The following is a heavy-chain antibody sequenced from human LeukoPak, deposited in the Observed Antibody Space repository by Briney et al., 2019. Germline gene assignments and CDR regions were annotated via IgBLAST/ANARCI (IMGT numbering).Heavy chain of an antibody. CDR3: ARGGGGSYPFDY. Sequence: SETLSLTCTVSGGSVTTYYWSWIRQSAGKGLEWIGHISTSGTTTYNPSLKSRVTMSVDTSKNQFSLKLSSVTAADTAVYYCARGGGGSYPFDYWGQGTLVTVSS. V-gene: IGHV4-4*07. CDR2: ISTSGTT. CDR1: GGSVTTYY. D-gene: IGHD1-26*01. J-gene: IGHJ4*02.